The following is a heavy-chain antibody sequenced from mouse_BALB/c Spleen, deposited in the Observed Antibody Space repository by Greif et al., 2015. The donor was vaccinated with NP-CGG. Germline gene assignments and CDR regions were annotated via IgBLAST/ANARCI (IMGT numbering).Heavy chain of an antibody. CDR2: IYPGDGDT. CDR1: GYAFSSYW. D-gene: IGHD4-1*01. J-gene: IGHJ2*01. Sequence: VQLQQSGAELVRPGSSVKISCKASGYAFSSYWMNWVKQRSGQGLEWIGQIYPGDGDTNYNGKFKGKATLTADKSSSTAYMQLSSLTSEDSAVYFCARWEAYYFDYWGQGTTLTASS. V-gene: IGHV1-80*01. CDR3: ARWEAYYFDY.